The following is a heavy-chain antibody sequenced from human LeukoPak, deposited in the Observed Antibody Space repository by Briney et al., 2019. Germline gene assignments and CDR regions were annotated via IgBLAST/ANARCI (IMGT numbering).Heavy chain of an antibody. CDR1: GGSFSGYY. J-gene: IGHJ5*02. Sequence: SETLSLTCAVSGGSFSGYYWSWIRQPPGKGLEWIGEINHSGSTNYNPSLKSRVTISVDTSKNQFSLKLSSVTAADTAVSYCARGRRIVVVITTNNWFDPWGQGTLVTVSS. V-gene: IGHV4-34*01. D-gene: IGHD3-22*01. CDR3: ARGRRIVVVITTNNWFDP. CDR2: INHSGST.